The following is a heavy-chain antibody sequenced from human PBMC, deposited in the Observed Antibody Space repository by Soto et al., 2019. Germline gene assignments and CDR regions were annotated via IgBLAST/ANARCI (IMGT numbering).Heavy chain of an antibody. V-gene: IGHV1-18*01. Sequence: QLQLVQSGGEVKTPGASVKVSCTTSGYTFTSHGISWVRQAPGQGLEWMGWISTYNGKTDYAQKFQGRVTMTADTRTSTVYMAVRSVRSDDTAVYYCGRLLSEGATYREDAFDMWGQGTKVTVSS. CDR2: ISTYNGKT. CDR1: GYTFTSHG. D-gene: IGHD1-26*01. CDR3: GRLLSEGATYREDAFDM. J-gene: IGHJ3*02.